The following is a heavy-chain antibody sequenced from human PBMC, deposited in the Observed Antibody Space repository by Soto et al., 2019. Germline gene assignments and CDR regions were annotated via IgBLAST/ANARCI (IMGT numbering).Heavy chain of an antibody. V-gene: IGHV3-23*01. Sequence: EVQLLESGGGLVQPGGSLRLSCAASGFTFSSYAMSWVRQAPGKGLEWVSAISGSGNSTYYADSVKGRFTISRDNSKNTPYLQMNSLRAEDTAVYYCATGIYGDYHYYFDPWGQGTLVTVSS. J-gene: IGHJ4*02. CDR3: ATGIYGDYHYYFDP. CDR2: ISGSGNST. D-gene: IGHD4-17*01. CDR1: GFTFSSYA.